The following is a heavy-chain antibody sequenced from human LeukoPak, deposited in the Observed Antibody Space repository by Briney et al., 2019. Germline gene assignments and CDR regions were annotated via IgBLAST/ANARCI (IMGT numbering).Heavy chain of an antibody. CDR3: ARYSSGYVPDYYYYYMDV. J-gene: IGHJ6*03. CDR1: GGSISSYY. V-gene: IGHV4-4*07. CDR2: IYTSGST. D-gene: IGHD3-22*01. Sequence: SETLSLTCTVSGGSISSYYWSWIRQPAGKGLEWIGRIYTSGSTNYNPSLKSRVTMSVDTSKNQFSLKLSSVTAADTAVYYCARYSSGYVPDYYYYYMDVWGKGTTVTVSS.